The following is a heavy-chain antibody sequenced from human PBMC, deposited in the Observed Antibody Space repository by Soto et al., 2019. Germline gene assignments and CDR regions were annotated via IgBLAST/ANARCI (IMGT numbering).Heavy chain of an antibody. Sequence: SETLSLTCAVYGGSFSGYFWSWIRQSPGKGLEWIGEVNHSGSTNSNPSLKSRVAVSVDTSKNQFSLKLSSVTAADTAVYYCAREHRGRITMVRGANWFDPWGQGTLVTVSS. CDR1: GGSFSGYF. CDR2: VNHSGST. D-gene: IGHD3-10*01. CDR3: AREHRGRITMVRGANWFDP. V-gene: IGHV4-34*01. J-gene: IGHJ5*02.